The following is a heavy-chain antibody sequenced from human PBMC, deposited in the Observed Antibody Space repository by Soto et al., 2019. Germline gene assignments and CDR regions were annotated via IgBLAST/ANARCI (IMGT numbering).Heavy chain of an antibody. D-gene: IGHD3-22*01. V-gene: IGHV4-59*01. CDR3: AIYHYDSSGYYWNWFDP. CDR2: IYYSGST. CDR1: GGSISSYY. Sequence: SETLSLTCTVSGGSISSYYWSWIRQPPGKGLEWIGYIYYSGSTNYNPSLKSRVTISVDTSKNQFSLKLSSVTAADTAVYYCAIYHYDSSGYYWNWFDPWGQGTLVTVSS. J-gene: IGHJ5*02.